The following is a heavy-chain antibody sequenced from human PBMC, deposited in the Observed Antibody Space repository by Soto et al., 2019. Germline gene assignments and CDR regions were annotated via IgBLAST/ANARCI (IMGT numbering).Heavy chain of an antibody. D-gene: IGHD5-12*01. CDR2: ISGDGSAT. Sequence: EVKLLESGGGLVQPGESLRLSCAASGFRFWTYSMSWVRQAPGKGLEWVSGISGDGSATSYADSLKGRFTVSRDNSKDTLFLQMNTLRVEDTAVYYCAKTRLYDNNDYHRDGFDAWGPGTAVTVS. CDR1: GFRFWTYS. CDR3: AKTRLYDNNDYHRDGFDA. J-gene: IGHJ3*01. V-gene: IGHV3-23*01.